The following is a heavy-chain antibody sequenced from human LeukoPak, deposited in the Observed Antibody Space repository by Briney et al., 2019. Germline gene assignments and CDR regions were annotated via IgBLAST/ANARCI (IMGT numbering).Heavy chain of an antibody. V-gene: IGHV4-38-2*02. Sequence: PSETLSLTCTVSGYSISSGYYWGWIRQPPGKGLEWIGSIYHSGSTYYNPSLKSRVTISVDTSKNQFSLKLSSVTAADTAVYYCARGGLRYFDWLLSIDFDYWGQGTLVTVSS. CDR1: GYSISSGYY. D-gene: IGHD3-9*01. CDR3: ARGGLRYFDWLLSIDFDY. J-gene: IGHJ4*02. CDR2: IYHSGST.